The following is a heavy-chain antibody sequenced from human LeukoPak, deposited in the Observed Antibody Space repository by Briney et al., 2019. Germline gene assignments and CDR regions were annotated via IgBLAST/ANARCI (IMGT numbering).Heavy chain of an antibody. Sequence: PSETLSLTCTVSGGSISSYYWSWIRQPPGKGLEWIGYIYDSGSTNYNPSLQSRITISLDTSNNQFSLKLSSVTAADTAVYYCARALVWGNYPNYYYYYYMDVWGKGTTVTVSS. V-gene: IGHV4-59*01. CDR1: GGSISSYY. J-gene: IGHJ6*03. D-gene: IGHD3-16*02. CDR3: ARALVWGNYPNYYYYYYMDV. CDR2: IYDSGST.